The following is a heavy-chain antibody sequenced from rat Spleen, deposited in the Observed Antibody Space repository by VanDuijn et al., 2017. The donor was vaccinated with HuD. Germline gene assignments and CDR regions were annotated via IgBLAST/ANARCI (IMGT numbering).Heavy chain of an antibody. J-gene: IGHJ4*01. D-gene: IGHD1-6*01. CDR2: MRYNGDT. CDR1: GFSLTSYN. Sequence: QVQLKESGPGLVQPSQTLSLTCTVSGFSLTSYNVHWVRQPPGKGLEWMGRMRYNGDTSYNSALKSRLSISRDTSKNQVFLKMNSLQTDDTGTYYCTRDGLYYGYMGYVMDAWGQGASVTVSS. CDR3: TRDGLYYGYMGYVMDA. V-gene: IGHV2-63*01.